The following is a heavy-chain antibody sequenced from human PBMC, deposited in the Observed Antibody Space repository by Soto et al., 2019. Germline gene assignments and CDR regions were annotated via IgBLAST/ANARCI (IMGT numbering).Heavy chain of an antibody. Sequence: QVQLVESGGGLVKPGGSLRLSCAASGFTFSDYYMSWIRQAPGKGLEWISYISSSGSTIYYADSVKGRFTISRDNARNSLYLQMNSLRAEYTAVYYCASLDGNDYDSSGYYYYYYGMDVWCQGTTVTVSS. CDR3: ASLDGNDYDSSGYYYYYYGMDV. V-gene: IGHV3-11*01. CDR1: GFTFSDYY. J-gene: IGHJ6*02. CDR2: ISSSGSTI. D-gene: IGHD3-22*01.